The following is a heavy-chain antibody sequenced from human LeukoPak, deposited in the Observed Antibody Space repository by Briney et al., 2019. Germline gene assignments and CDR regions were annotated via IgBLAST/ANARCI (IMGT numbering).Heavy chain of an antibody. J-gene: IGHJ3*02. D-gene: IGHD3-22*01. V-gene: IGHV3-23*01. Sequence: PGGSLRLSCAVSGFXFSNYAMSWVRQAPGKGLEWVSVISGSGGNTYYADSVKGRSTISRDNSKNTLYLQMNSLRAEDTAVYYCAKDGDSSGYAFDIWGHGTMVTVSS. CDR1: GFXFSNYA. CDR3: AKDGDSSGYAFDI. CDR2: ISGSGGNT.